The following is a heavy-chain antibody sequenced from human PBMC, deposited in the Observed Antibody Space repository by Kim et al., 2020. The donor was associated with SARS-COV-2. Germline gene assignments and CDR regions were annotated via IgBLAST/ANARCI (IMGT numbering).Heavy chain of an antibody. V-gene: IGHV1-18*01. D-gene: IGHD6-19*01. J-gene: IGHJ5*02. CDR1: GYTFTSYG. CDR3: ARAGIIIAVAAPQREAPSRHNWFDP. Sequence: ASVKVSCKASGYTFTSYGISWVRQAPGQGLEWMGWISAYNGNTNYAQKLQGRVTMTTDTSTSTAYMELRSLRSDDTAVYYCARAGIIIAVAAPQREAPSRHNWFDPWGQGTLVTVSS. CDR2: ISAYNGNT.